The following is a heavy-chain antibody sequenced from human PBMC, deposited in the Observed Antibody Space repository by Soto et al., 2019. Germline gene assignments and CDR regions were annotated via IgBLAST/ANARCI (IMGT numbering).Heavy chain of an antibody. CDR2: ISIRGGDE. CDR3: ARGTIVARQHLDY. V-gene: IGHV3-30*03. J-gene: IGHJ4*02. CDR1: GFTLSGYA. D-gene: IGHD6-6*01. Sequence: QVQLVESGGGVVKPGKSLRLPCEAPGFTLSGYAMPWARQAPGKGLEWVTVISIRGGDEYYAESVRGRFTISRDDSKNTLYLQMDSLRVEDTAVYYCARGTIVARQHLDYWGQGTLVTVSS.